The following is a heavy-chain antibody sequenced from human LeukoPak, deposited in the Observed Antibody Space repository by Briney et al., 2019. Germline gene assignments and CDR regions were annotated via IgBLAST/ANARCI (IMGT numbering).Heavy chain of an antibody. Sequence: PSETLSLTCAVYGGSFSGYYWSWIRQPPGKGLEWIGEINHSGSTNYNPSLKSRATISVDTSKNQFSLKLSSVTAADTAVYYCARPTTRWLQRAFDIWGQGTMVTVSS. V-gene: IGHV4-34*01. CDR1: GGSFSGYY. D-gene: IGHD5-24*01. CDR2: INHSGST. CDR3: ARPTTRWLQRAFDI. J-gene: IGHJ3*02.